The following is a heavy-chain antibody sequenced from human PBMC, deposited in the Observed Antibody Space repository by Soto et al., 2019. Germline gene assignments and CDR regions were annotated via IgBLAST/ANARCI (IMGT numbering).Heavy chain of an antibody. D-gene: IGHD1-26*01. CDR1: GYIFSNYD. V-gene: IGHV1-18*01. Sequence: QVQLVQSGAEVKKPGASAKVSCKAFGYIFSNYDISWMRQVPGQGLEWMGWISAYNGDTNYAQKFQGRVTLTTDTSTNTAYMELRSLRSDDTAVYYCARASGGGVGTTSYWGQGTLVTVSS. CDR2: ISAYNGDT. J-gene: IGHJ4*02. CDR3: ARASGGGVGTTSY.